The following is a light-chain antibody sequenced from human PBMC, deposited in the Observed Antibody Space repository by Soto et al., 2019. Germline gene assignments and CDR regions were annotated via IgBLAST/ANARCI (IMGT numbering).Light chain of an antibody. CDR1: SSAIGNYDY. CDR2: DVS. CDR3: CSYAASNIQYV. Sequence: QSALTQPPSVSGSPGQSITLSCTGTSSAIGNYDYVSWYQQHPGMAPKLIIYDVSKRPSGVPDRFSGSKSGNTASLTISGLQAEDEDAYYCCSYAASNIQYVFGTGTKVTVL. J-gene: IGLJ1*01. V-gene: IGLV2-11*01.